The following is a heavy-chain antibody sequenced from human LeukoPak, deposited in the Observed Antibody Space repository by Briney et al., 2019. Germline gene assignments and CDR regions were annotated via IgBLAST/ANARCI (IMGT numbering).Heavy chain of an antibody. D-gene: IGHD4-23*01. Sequence: PGGSLRLSCAASGFTFSSYSMNWVRQAPGKGLEWVSYISSSSSTIYYADSVKGRFTISRDNAKNSLYLQMNSLRAEDTAVYYCARDGDYGGNFVLFDYWGQGTLVTVSS. J-gene: IGHJ4*02. CDR3: ARDGDYGGNFVLFDY. CDR1: GFTFSSYS. CDR2: ISSSSSTI. V-gene: IGHV3-48*04.